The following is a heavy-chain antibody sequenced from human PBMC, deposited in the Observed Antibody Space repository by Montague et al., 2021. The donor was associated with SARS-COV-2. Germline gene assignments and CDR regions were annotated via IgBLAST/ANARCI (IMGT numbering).Heavy chain of an antibody. CDR2: SYHSGTT. V-gene: IGHV4-38-2*02. CDR3: ARAPYYGPGKPYQFDY. J-gene: IGHJ4*02. Sequence: SETLSLTCTVSGYSINSNYYRGWIRQPPGKGLEWIGCSYHSGTTHYHPSLKSRVTISLDTSNNHSSLKVTSVTAADTAVYYCARAPYYGPGKPYQFDYWGRGTLVTVSS. D-gene: IGHD3-10*01. CDR1: GYSINSNYY.